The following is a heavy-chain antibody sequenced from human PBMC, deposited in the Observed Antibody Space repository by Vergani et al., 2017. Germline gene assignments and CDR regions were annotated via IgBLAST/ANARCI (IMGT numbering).Heavy chain of an antibody. Sequence: QVQLVQSGAEVKKPGSSVKVSCKASGGTFSSYAISWVRQAPGQGLEWMGGIIPIFGTANYAQKFQGRVTITADESTSTAYMELSSLRSEDTAVYYCARGDSSSYSLGGLYTFDIWDRGTMVVVS. J-gene: IGHJ3*02. CDR1: GGTFSSYA. CDR2: IIPIFGTA. CDR3: ARGDSSSYSLGGLYTFDI. V-gene: IGHV1-69*01. D-gene: IGHD6-13*01.